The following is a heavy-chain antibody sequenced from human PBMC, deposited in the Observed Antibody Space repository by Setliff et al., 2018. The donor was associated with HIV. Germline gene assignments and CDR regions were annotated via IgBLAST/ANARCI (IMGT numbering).Heavy chain of an antibody. CDR3: ARTYYDFWSGSYSYKWFDP. CDR2: IYSSGKT. J-gene: IGHJ5*02. Sequence: SETLSLTCTVSNVSINTYYWSWIRQPAGRPLEWIGRIYSSGKTNYSPSLNSRVSMSIDTSKNQFSLKLSSVTAADTAFYYCARTYYDFWSGSYSYKWFDPWGQGTLVTVSS. V-gene: IGHV4-4*07. CDR1: NVSINTYY. D-gene: IGHD3-3*01.